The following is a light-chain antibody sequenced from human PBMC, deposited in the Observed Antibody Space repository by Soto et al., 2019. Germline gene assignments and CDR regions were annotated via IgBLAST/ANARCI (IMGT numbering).Light chain of an antibody. CDR1: QSVRSN. Sequence: EILMTQSPATLSVSPGERATLSCRASQSVRSNLAWYQQKPGQAPRLLICGASTRATGIPARFSGSGSGTEFTLTISSLQSEDFAVYCCQQYNNWPRTFGQGTKVDIK. CDR2: GAS. V-gene: IGKV3-15*01. CDR3: QQYNNWPRT. J-gene: IGKJ1*01.